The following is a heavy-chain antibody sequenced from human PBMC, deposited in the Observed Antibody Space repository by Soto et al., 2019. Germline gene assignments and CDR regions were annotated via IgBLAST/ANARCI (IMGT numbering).Heavy chain of an antibody. Sequence: QVQLVQSGAEVKKPGSSVKVSCKASGGTFSSYTISWVRQAPGQGLEWMGRIIPILGIANYAQKFQGRVXIXAXXSTSTAYMELSSLRSEDTAVYYCAREGGLRYFEGVWGQGTTVTVSS. CDR3: AREGGLRYFEGV. CDR1: GGTFSSYT. J-gene: IGHJ6*02. V-gene: IGHV1-69*08. CDR2: IIPILGIA. D-gene: IGHD3-9*01.